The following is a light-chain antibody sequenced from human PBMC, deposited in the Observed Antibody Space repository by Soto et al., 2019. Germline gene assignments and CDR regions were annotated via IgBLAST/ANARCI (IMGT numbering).Light chain of an antibody. CDR2: DVS. V-gene: IGLV2-8*01. J-gene: IGLJ3*02. CDR1: GSDVGANNY. CDR3: SSYAGSSWV. Sequence: QSALTQPPSASGSAGQSVTISCTGTGSDVGANNYVSWYEQHPGKAPKMMIYDVSKRPSGVPYRFSGSKSDNAASLTVSGLQGEDEADYCCSSYAGSSWVFGEWAKVTVL.